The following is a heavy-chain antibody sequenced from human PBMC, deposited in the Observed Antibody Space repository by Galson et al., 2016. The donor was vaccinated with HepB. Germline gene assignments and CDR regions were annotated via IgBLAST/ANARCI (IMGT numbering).Heavy chain of an antibody. D-gene: IGHD7-27*01. CDR2: IFHSGST. V-gene: IGHV4-31*03. J-gene: IGHJ2*01. CDR3: ARSDLGWYFDV. CDR1: GGSVRSGGYY. Sequence: TLSLTCTVSGGSVRSGGYYWSWIRQHPGQGLEWIGYIFHSGSTYYNPSLESRVTISLDTSKNQFSLKLTSVSAADTAVYYCARSDLGWYFDVWGRGTLVTASS.